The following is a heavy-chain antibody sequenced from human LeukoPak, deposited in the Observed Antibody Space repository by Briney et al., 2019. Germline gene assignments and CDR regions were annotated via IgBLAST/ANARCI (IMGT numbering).Heavy chain of an antibody. Sequence: SQTLSLTCTVSGGSISGGIYSWSWIRQPAGKGLECIGRIYASGYTNYNPSLKSRVTISVDTSKNQFSLKLNSVTAADTAVYYCARSGSYHNNFDYWGQGTLVTVSS. CDR3: ARSGSYHNNFDY. J-gene: IGHJ4*02. CDR2: IYASGYT. D-gene: IGHD1-26*01. V-gene: IGHV4-61*02. CDR1: GGSISGGIYS.